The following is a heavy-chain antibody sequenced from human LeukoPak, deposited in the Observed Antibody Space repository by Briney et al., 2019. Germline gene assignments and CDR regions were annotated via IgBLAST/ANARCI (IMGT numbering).Heavy chain of an antibody. V-gene: IGHV1-3*01. CDR2: INAGNGNT. CDR3: TRDGGRGSGSYHNLYYFDY. J-gene: IGHJ4*02. Sequence: GASVKVSCMASGYTFTSYAMHWVRQAPGQRLEWMGWINAGNGNTKYSQKFQGRVTITRDTSASTAYMELSSLRSEDTAVYYCTRDGGRGSGSYHNLYYFDYWGQGTLVTVSS. D-gene: IGHD3-10*01. CDR1: GYTFTSYA.